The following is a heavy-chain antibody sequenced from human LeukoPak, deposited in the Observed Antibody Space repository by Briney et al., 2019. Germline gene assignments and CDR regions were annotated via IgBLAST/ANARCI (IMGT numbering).Heavy chain of an antibody. CDR3: AKLFDSGTYNNFFHY. D-gene: IGHD3-10*01. CDR1: GFTFSTYN. Sequence: GGSLRLSCAVSGFTFSTYNMNWVRQAPGKGLEWVSAITATSSSTYDADSVQGRFTISRDNSKNTLFLQMNSLRPEDTAIYYCAKLFDSGTYNNFFHYWSQGTLVTVSS. J-gene: IGHJ4*02. CDR2: ITATSSST. V-gene: IGHV3-23*01.